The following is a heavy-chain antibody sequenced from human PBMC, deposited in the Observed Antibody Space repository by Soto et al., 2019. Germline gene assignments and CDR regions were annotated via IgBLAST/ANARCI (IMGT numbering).Heavy chain of an antibody. Sequence: GGSLRLSCVASGFIFDKYAMTWVRQAPGKGLEWVSSISGSSSTTYYADSVKGRFTISRDGSKNTPFLHMSALRAEDTAVYYCAPTRYDYGDDAVGYWGQGTLVTVSS. CDR1: GFIFDKYA. V-gene: IGHV3-23*01. CDR3: APTRYDYGDDAVGY. J-gene: IGHJ4*01. CDR2: ISGSSSTT. D-gene: IGHD4-17*01.